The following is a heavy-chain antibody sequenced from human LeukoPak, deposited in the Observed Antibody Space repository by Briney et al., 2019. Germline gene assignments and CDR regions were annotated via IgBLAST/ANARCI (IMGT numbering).Heavy chain of an antibody. J-gene: IGHJ3*02. V-gene: IGHV3-9*03. CDR3: AKDKESERSGHSGAFDI. D-gene: IGHD3-10*01. Sequence: LPGRSLRLSCAASGFTFDAYSMHWVRQVPGKGLEWVSGITWNSGTIGYADSVKGRFTISRDNAKNSLYLQMNSLRAEDMALYYCAKDKESERSGHSGAFDIWGQGTMVTVSS. CDR2: ITWNSGTI. CDR1: GFTFDAYS.